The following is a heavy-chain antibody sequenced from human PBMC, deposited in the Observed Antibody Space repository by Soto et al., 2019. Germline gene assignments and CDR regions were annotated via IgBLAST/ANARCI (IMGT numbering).Heavy chain of an antibody. D-gene: IGHD6-19*01. CDR3: ARGIEGWYQGRYYYGMDV. Sequence: SETLSLTCAVYGGSFSGYYWSWIRQPPGKGLEWIGDISHSGSTNYNPSLKSRVTISVDTSKNQFSLKLSSVTAADTAVYYCARGIEGWYQGRYYYGMDVWGQGTTVTVSS. J-gene: IGHJ6*02. CDR1: GGSFSGYY. CDR2: ISHSGST. V-gene: IGHV4-34*01.